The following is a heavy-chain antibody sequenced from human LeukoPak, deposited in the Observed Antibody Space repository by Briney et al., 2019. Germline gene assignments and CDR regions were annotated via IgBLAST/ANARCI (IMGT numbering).Heavy chain of an antibody. CDR3: ARRPYCSSTSRYAGYYYYYMDV. V-gene: IGHV4-39*01. CDR2: IYYSGRT. CDR1: GGSISSSSYY. Sequence: SETLSLTCTVSGGSISSSSYYWGWIRQPPGKGLEWSGSIYYSGRTYYNPSLKSRVTISVDTSKNQFSLKLSSVTAADTAVYYCARRPYCSSTSRYAGYYYYYMDVWGKGTTVTVSS. J-gene: IGHJ6*03. D-gene: IGHD2-2*01.